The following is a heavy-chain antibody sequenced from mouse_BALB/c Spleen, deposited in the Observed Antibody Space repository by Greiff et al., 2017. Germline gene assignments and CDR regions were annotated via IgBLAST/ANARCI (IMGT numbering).Heavy chain of an antibody. Sequence: EVHLVESGGGLVQPGGSLKLSCAASGFTFSSFGMHWVRQAPEKGLEWVAYISSGSSTIYYADTVKGRFTISRDNPKNTLFLQMTSLRSEDTAMYYCASVSSANWYFDDWGEGTTVTVSA. CDR3: ASVSSANWYFDD. CDR1: GFTFSSFG. CDR2: ISSGSSTI. D-gene: IGHD6-1*01. J-gene: IGHJ1*01. V-gene: IGHV5-17*02.